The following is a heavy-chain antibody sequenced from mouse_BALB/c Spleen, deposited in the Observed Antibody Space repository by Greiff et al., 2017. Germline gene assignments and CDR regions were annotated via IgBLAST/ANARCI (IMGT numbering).Heavy chain of an antibody. D-gene: IGHD2-4*01. V-gene: IGHV1S41*01. Sequence: DLVKPGASVKLSCKASGYTFTSYWINWIKQRPGQGLEWIGRIAPGSGSTYYNEMFKGKATLTVDTSSSTAYIQLSSLSSEDSAVYFCARYDYDAGYCFDYWGQGTTLTVSS. CDR1: GYTFTSYW. J-gene: IGHJ2*01. CDR2: IAPGSGST. CDR3: ARYDYDAGYCFDY.